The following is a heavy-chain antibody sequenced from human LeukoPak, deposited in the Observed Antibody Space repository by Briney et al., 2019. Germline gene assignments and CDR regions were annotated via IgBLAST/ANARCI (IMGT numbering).Heavy chain of an antibody. V-gene: IGHV4-34*01. D-gene: IGHD3-22*01. J-gene: IGHJ6*02. CDR2: INHSGST. CDR3: ARSYDSRGYYYYGMDV. CDR1: GGSFSDYY. Sequence: PSETLSLTCAVYGGSFSDYYWSWIRQPPGKGLEWIGEINHSGSTNYNPSLKSRVTISLDTPKNQFSLRLSSVTAADTAVYYCARSYDSRGYYYYGMDVWGQGTTVTVSS.